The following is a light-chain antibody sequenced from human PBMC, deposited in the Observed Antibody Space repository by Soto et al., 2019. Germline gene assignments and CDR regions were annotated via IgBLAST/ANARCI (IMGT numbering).Light chain of an antibody. Sequence: DIQMTQSPSSLSASVGDRVTITCRASQSISSYLNWYQQKPGKAPKLLIYAASSLQSGVPSRFSGSGSRTDFTLTISSLQPADFATYYCQQSYSTLWTFGQGTKVEIK. CDR2: AAS. V-gene: IGKV1-39*01. J-gene: IGKJ1*01. CDR3: QQSYSTLWT. CDR1: QSISSY.